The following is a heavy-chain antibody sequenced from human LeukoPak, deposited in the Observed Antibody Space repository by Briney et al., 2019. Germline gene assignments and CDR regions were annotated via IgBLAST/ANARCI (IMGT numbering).Heavy chain of an antibody. CDR1: GGSISSSSYY. Sequence: PSETLSLTCTVSGGSISSSSYYWGWIRQPPGKGLEWVSAISGSGGSTYYADSVKGRFAISRDNSKNTLYLQMNSLRAEDTAVYYCAKVPHYYGSGSYYNWFDPWGQGTLVTVSS. D-gene: IGHD3-10*01. CDR2: ISGSGGST. V-gene: IGHV3-23*01. CDR3: AKVPHYYGSGSYYNWFDP. J-gene: IGHJ5*02.